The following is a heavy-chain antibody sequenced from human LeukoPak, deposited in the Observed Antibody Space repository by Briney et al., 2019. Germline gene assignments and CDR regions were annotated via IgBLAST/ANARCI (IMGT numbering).Heavy chain of an antibody. CDR1: GASVSSGSYY. CDR2: IYYSGSS. CDR3: AREFTGYDDY. J-gene: IGHJ4*02. D-gene: IGHD5-12*01. V-gene: IGHV4-61*01. Sequence: SETLSLTCTVSGASVSSGSYYWSWIRQPPGTGLEWIGYIYYSGSSHYNPSLKSRVTMSVDLSRNEFSLKMTSVTAADTAVYYCAREFTGYDDYWGQGTLVTVSS.